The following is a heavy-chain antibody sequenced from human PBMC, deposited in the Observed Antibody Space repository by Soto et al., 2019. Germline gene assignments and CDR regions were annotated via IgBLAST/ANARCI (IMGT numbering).Heavy chain of an antibody. J-gene: IGHJ3*02. Sequence: EVQLVESGGGLVKPGESLRLSCAASGFTFNYFTMNWVRQAPGKGLEWVASISSSSSQKYSADSVRGRFTFSRDNANNSLYLQMNSLRVEDTAVYYCARLRSDAFDIWGQGTLVTVSS. V-gene: IGHV3-21*04. CDR1: GFTFNYFT. D-gene: IGHD4-17*01. CDR3: ARLRSDAFDI. CDR2: ISSSSSQK.